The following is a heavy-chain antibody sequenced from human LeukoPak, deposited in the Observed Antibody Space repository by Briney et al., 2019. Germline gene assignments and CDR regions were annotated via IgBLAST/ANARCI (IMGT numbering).Heavy chain of an antibody. V-gene: IGHV3-64*01. CDR2: ITSNGGTT. CDR3: ARDRGGTYLVSFAFDI. Sequence: GGSLRLSCVASGFSLSTYDMYWVRQAPGKGLEYVSAITSNGGTTYYANSVKGRFTISRDNSKNTLYLQMNSLRAEDTAVYYCARDRGGTYLVSFAFDIWGQGTMVTVSS. CDR1: GFSLSTYD. D-gene: IGHD1-26*01. J-gene: IGHJ3*02.